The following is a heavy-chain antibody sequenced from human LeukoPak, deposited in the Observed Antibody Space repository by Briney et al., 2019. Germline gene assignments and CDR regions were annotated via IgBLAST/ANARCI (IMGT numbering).Heavy chain of an antibody. CDR1: GDSLGSGMYY. V-gene: IGHV4-39*01. D-gene: IGHD1-26*01. Sequence: PSETLSLTCTVSGDSLGSGMYYWGWIRQAPGKGLTWIGSIYHSGSIFYNASFESRVTISVDTSKNQFSLKLSSVTAADTAVYYCARRGRFDAFDIWGQGTMVTVSS. J-gene: IGHJ3*02. CDR2: IYHSGSI. CDR3: ARRGRFDAFDI.